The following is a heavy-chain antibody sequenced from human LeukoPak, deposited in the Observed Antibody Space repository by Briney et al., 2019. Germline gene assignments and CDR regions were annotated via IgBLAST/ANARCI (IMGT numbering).Heavy chain of an antibody. CDR2: IWYDGSNK. Sequence: GGSLRLSCAASRFTFSGYGMNWIRQAPGKGLEWVAVIWYDGSNKFYTDSVKGRFTISRDNSKNTLYLLMDSLRAEDTAVYYCGKGGSGLYRTYNWFDPWGQGTLVTVSS. V-gene: IGHV3-33*06. CDR3: GKGGSGLYRTYNWFDP. J-gene: IGHJ5*02. D-gene: IGHD6-19*01. CDR1: RFTFSGYG.